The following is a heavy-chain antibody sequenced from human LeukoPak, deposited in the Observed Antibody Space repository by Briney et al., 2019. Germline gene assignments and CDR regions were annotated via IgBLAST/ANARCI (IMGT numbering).Heavy chain of an antibody. J-gene: IGHJ3*02. CDR2: IYHSGST. V-gene: IGHV4-61*08. CDR1: GGSISSGGYY. Sequence: SETLSLTCTVSGGSISSGGYYWSWIRQPPGKGLEWIGYIYHSGSTNYNPSLKSRVTISVDTSKNQFSLKLSSVTAADTAVYYCARETTAPDDAFDIWGQGTMVTVSS. D-gene: IGHD4-11*01. CDR3: ARETTAPDDAFDI.